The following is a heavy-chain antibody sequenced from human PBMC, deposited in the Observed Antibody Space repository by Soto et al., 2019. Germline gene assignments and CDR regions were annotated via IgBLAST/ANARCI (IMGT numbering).Heavy chain of an antibody. J-gene: IGHJ4*02. V-gene: IGHV4-59*08. Sequence: SETLSLTCTVSGGSVSSYSWSWIRQAPGMGLEWIGYIYNSGSTNYNPSFKSRVTISVDTSKNQFSLKLNSVTAADTAVYYCARRVSITTLDYWGQGTLVTVSS. CDR2: IYNSGST. CDR3: ARRVSITTLDY. CDR1: GGSVSSYS. D-gene: IGHD3-3*01.